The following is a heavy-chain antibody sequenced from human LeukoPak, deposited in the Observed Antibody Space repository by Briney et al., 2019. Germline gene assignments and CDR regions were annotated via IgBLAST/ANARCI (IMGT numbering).Heavy chain of an antibody. CDR2: IYHSGST. D-gene: IGHD6-19*01. CDR1: GVSISSYY. Sequence: SETLSLTCTVSGVSISSYYWSWIRQPPGKGLEWIGSIYHSGSTYYNPSLKSRVTMSLDTSKNQFSLKLSSVTAADTAVYYCARRTRWLAAIDYWGQGTLVTVSS. J-gene: IGHJ4*02. CDR3: ARRTRWLAAIDY. V-gene: IGHV4-59*04.